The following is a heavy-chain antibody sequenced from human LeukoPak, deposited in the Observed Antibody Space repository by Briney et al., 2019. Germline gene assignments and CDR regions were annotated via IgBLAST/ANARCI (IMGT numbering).Heavy chain of an antibody. CDR1: GGSISSSSYY. CDR3: ARRYTITFGGVIVS. Sequence: SETLSLTCTVPGGSISSSSYYWGWIRQPPGKGLEWIGSIYYSGSTYYNPSLKSRVTISVGTSKNQFSLKLSSGTAAETAVYYCARRYTITFGGVIVSWGQGTLVTVSS. D-gene: IGHD3-16*02. J-gene: IGHJ4*02. CDR2: IYYSGST. V-gene: IGHV4-39*01.